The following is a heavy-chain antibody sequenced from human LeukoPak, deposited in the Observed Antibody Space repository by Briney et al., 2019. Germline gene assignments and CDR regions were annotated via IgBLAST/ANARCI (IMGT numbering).Heavy chain of an antibody. D-gene: IGHD6-19*01. CDR3: ARDKYSSGWYTGYMDV. CDR1: GGSISSYY. Sequence: SETLSLTCTVSGGSISSYYWNWIRQPPGKGLEWIGYIYYSGSTNYNPSLKSRVTISVDTSKNQFSLKLSSVTAADTAVYYCARDKYSSGWYTGYMDVWGKGTTVTISS. CDR2: IYYSGST. V-gene: IGHV4-59*01. J-gene: IGHJ6*03.